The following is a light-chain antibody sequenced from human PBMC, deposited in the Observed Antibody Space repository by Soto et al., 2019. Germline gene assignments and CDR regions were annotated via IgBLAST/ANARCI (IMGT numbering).Light chain of an antibody. J-gene: IGKJ1*01. V-gene: IGKV1-5*03. CDR1: QSIVNW. Sequence: DIQMTQSPSTLSASVGDRVTITCRASQSIVNWLAWFQQKPGKAPNLLIYKASRLESGVPSRFSGSGSETEFTLTISGLQPGDSATYYCQQYNSYSPTFGQGTKVDI. CDR3: QQYNSYSPT. CDR2: KAS.